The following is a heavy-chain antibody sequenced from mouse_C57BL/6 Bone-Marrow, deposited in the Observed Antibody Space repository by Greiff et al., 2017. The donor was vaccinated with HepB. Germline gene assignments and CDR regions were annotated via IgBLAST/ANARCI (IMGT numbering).Heavy chain of an antibody. Sequence: QVQLQQPGAELVRPGSSVKLSCKASGYTFTSYWMDWVKQRPGQGLEWIGNIYPSDSETHYNQKFKDKATLTVDKSSSTAYMQLSSLTSEDSAVYYCAREGYGSKVPYFYYWGQGTTLTVSS. V-gene: IGHV1-61*01. CDR2: IYPSDSET. CDR3: AREGYGSKVPYFYY. CDR1: GYTFTSYW. D-gene: IGHD1-1*01. J-gene: IGHJ2*01.